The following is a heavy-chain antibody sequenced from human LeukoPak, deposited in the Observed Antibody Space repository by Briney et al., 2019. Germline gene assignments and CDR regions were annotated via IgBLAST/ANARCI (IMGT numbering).Heavy chain of an antibody. CDR2: IGGRSSTI. V-gene: IGHV3-48*01. CDR1: ALTFSDYS. D-gene: IGHD1-26*01. Sequence: GGSLSLTCAASALTFSDYSMNWVRQAPGEGREWVSYIGGRSSTIYYADSVKGRITISRDNAKNSMCLQMNSLRAEDTAVYYCSRDRIKSGSYYFDYWGQGTLVTVSS. CDR3: SRDRIKSGSYYFDY. J-gene: IGHJ4*02.